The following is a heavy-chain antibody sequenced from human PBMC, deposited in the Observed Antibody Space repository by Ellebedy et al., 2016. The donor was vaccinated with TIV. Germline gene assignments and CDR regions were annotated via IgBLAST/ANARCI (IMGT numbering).Heavy chain of an antibody. D-gene: IGHD2-2*01. CDR1: GFTFSSYA. Sequence: PGGSLRLSCAASGFTFSSYAMSWVRQAPGKGLEWVSVISGGDSKTYYADSVKGRVTISRDNAKNSLYLQMSNLRAEDTAVFYCARAGGRHSTGSGFYWGQGTRVTVST. CDR3: ARAGGRHSTGSGFY. V-gene: IGHV3-23*01. CDR2: ISGGDSKT. J-gene: IGHJ4*02.